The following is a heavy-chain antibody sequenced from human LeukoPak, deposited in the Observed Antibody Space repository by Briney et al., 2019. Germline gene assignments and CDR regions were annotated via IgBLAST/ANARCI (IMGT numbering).Heavy chain of an antibody. D-gene: IGHD6-6*01. Sequence: SVNVSCKASGGTFNSYAFSWVRQAPGQGLEWMGKIIPIFATTNYAQKFQGRVTITTDESTSTAYMELSSLRSEDTAVYYCARAVGVAARPVDYWGQGTLVTVSS. CDR2: IIPIFATT. CDR1: GGTFNSYA. V-gene: IGHV1-69*05. CDR3: ARAVGVAARPVDY. J-gene: IGHJ4*02.